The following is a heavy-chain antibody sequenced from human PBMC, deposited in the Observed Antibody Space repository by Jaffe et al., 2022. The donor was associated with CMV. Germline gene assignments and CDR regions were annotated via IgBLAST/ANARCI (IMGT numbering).Heavy chain of an antibody. J-gene: IGHJ3*02. CDR2: ISGSGGST. CDR3: AKGNAYCGGDCKPLDAFDI. CDR1: GFTFSSYA. Sequence: EVQLLESGGGLVQPGGSLRLSCAASGFTFSSYAMSWVRQAPGKGLEWVSAISGSGGSTYYADSVKGRFTISRDNSKNTLYLQMNSLRAEDTAVYYCAKGNAYCGGDCKPLDAFDIWGQGTMVTVSS. V-gene: IGHV3-23*01. D-gene: IGHD2-21*02.